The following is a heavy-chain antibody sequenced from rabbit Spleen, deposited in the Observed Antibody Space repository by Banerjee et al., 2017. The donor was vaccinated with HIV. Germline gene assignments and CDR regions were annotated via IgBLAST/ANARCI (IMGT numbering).Heavy chain of an antibody. V-gene: IGHV1S45*01. CDR2: IDIGSRDFT. CDR1: GVSFSSSDY. Sequence: QEQLEESGGDLVKPGASLTLTCTASGVSFSSSDYMCWVRQAPGKGLEWIACIDIGSRDFTYYASWAKGRFIISKTSSTTVTLQMTSLTVADTATYFCARDTGSSFSTYGMDLWGQGTLVTVS. D-gene: IGHD8-1*01. J-gene: IGHJ6*01. CDR3: ARDTGSSFSTYGMDL.